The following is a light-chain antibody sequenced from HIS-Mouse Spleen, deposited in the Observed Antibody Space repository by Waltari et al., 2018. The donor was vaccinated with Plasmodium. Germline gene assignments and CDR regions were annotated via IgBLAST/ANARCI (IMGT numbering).Light chain of an antibody. J-gene: IGLJ1*01. CDR3: QALDSSTDYV. Sequence: SSALTQPPSVSVSPGQTASITCSGDKVGDKYACWYQQKPGHSPVLVIYQDSKRPSGIPARLSGSNSGNTATLTISGNQAMDEADYYCQALDSSTDYVFGTGTKVTVL. V-gene: IGLV3-1*01. CDR2: QDS. CDR1: KVGDKY.